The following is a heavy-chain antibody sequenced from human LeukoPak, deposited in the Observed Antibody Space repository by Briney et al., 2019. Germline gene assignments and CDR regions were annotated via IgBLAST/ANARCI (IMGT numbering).Heavy chain of an antibody. V-gene: IGHV1-2*02. CDR2: INPNSGGT. J-gene: IGHJ4*02. D-gene: IGHD3-10*01. CDR3: ARGPRMVRGVIPTGLYYFDY. CDR1: GYTFTGYY. Sequence: ASVKVSCKASGYTFTGYYMHWVRQAPGQGLEWMGWINPNSGGTNYAQKFQGRVTMTRDTSISTAYMELSRLRSDDTAVYYCARGPRMVRGVIPTGLYYFDYWGQGTLVTVSS.